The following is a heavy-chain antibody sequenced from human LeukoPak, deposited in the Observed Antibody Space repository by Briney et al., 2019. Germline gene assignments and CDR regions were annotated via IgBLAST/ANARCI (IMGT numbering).Heavy chain of an antibody. CDR3: ARKSSSWDNWFDP. CDR1: GGSFSGYY. J-gene: IGHJ5*02. D-gene: IGHD6-13*01. V-gene: IGHV4-59*01. Sequence: SETLSLTCAVYGGSFSGYYWSWIRQPPGKGLEWIGYIYYSGSTNYNPSLKSRVTISVDTSKNQFSLKLSSVTAADTAVYYCARKSSSWDNWFDPWGQGTLVTVSS. CDR2: IYYSGST.